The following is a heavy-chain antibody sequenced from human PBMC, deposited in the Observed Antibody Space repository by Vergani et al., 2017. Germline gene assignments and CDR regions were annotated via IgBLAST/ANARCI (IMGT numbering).Heavy chain of an antibody. D-gene: IGHD6-19*01. CDR3: ARPSPLGDRAVAAFFYYYYMDV. CDR2: IYSGGST. J-gene: IGHJ6*03. V-gene: IGHV3-53*02. Sequence: EVQLVETGGGLIQPGGSLRLSCAASGFTVSSNYMSWVRQAPGKGLEWVSGIYSGGSTYYAVAVKGRFTISRDNSKNTLYLQMNSLRAEDTTVYYCARPSPLGDRAVAAFFYYYYMDVWGKGTTVTVSS. CDR1: GFTVSSNY.